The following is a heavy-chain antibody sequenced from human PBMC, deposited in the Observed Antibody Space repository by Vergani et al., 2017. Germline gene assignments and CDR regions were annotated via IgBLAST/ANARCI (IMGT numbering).Heavy chain of an antibody. J-gene: IGHJ4*02. Sequence: QVQLQESGPGLVKPSETLSLTCTVSGGSISSYYWSWIRQPPGKGLEWIGYIYYSGSTNYNPSLKSRVTISVDTSKNQFSLKLSSVTAADTAVYYCAREGSYEYGFDYGGQGTLVTVSS. CDR3: AREGSYEYGFDY. CDR2: IYYSGST. V-gene: IGHV4-59*01. D-gene: IGHD5-12*01. CDR1: GGSISSYY.